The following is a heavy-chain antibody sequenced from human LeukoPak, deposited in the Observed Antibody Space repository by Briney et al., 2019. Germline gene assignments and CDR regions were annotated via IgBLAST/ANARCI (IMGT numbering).Heavy chain of an antibody. CDR2: INPNIGGT. J-gene: IGHJ4*02. V-gene: IGHV1-2*06. CDR1: EYTFTGYY. CDR3: ARTAPYAGSWNAKANSYYFDY. Sequence: GASVKVACKASEYTFTGYYMHWVRQAPGQGLEWMGRINPNIGGTNYAQKFQDRVTMTRDTSISTAYMELNSLRSEDTAVYYCARTAPYAGSWNAKANSYYFDYWGQGSLVTVSS. D-gene: IGHD1-1*01.